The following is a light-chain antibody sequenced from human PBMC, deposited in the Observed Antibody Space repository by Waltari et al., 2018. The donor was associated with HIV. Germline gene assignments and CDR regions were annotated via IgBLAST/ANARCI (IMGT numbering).Light chain of an antibody. Sequence: SSDLTQAPSVSVSPGQTASISCSGHELDTQYVHWYQEKAGQAPVLVMSRDSERPLGIPERISGSRSGSLATLTITGVLAEDEADYYCQSAAPNGTSVIFGGGTKLTVL. V-gene: IGLV3-25*03. J-gene: IGLJ2*01. CDR2: RDS. CDR1: ELDTQY. CDR3: QSAAPNGTSVI.